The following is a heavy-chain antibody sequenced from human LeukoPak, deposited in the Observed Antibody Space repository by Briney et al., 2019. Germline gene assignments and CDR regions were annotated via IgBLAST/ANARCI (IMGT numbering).Heavy chain of an antibody. CDR1: RGSISSYY. D-gene: IGHD1-26*01. CDR3: ARGFAVGASWGFDY. Sequence: PSETLSLTCTLPRGSISSYYWSLIRQPPGKGLWWIGYIYTSGSTNYNPSLKSRVTISVDTSKNQFSLKLSSVTAADTAVYYCARGFAVGASWGFDYWGQGTLVTVSS. J-gene: IGHJ4*02. CDR2: IYTSGST. V-gene: IGHV4-4*09.